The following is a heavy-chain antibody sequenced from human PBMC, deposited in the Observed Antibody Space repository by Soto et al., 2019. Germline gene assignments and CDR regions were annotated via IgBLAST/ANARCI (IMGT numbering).Heavy chain of an antibody. J-gene: IGHJ5*02. V-gene: IGHV4-39*01. D-gene: IGHD6-19*01. CDR2: IYYSGST. Sequence: SETLSLTCTVSGGSISSSSYYWGWIRRPPGKGLEWIGSIYYSGSTYYNPSLKSRVTISVDTSKNQFSLKLSSVTAADTAVYYCASLRPRSGWTTGLAPWGPRTLVTVYS. CDR3: ASLRPRSGWTTGLAP. CDR1: GGSISSSSYY.